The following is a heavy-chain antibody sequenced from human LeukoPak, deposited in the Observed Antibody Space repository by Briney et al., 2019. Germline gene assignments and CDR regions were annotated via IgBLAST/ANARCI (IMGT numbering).Heavy chain of an antibody. CDR3: ARSELYDY. D-gene: IGHD3-10*01. CDR1: GYTFTGYY. V-gene: IGHV1-2*02. CDR2: INPNSGGT. J-gene: IGHJ4*02. Sequence: VASVTVSCKASGYTFTGYYMHWVRQAPGQGLEWMGWINPNSGGTNYAQKFQGRVTMTTDTSTSTAYMELRSLRSDDTAVYYCARSELYDYWGQGTLVTVSS.